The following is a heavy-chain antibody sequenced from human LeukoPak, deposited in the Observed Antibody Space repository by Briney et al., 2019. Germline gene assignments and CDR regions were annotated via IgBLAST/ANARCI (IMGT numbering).Heavy chain of an antibody. V-gene: IGHV3-30*03. Sequence: GRSLRLSCAASRFTFSSYGMHWVRQAPGKGLEWVAVISYDGSNKYYADSVKGRFTISRDNSKNTLYLQMNSLRAEDTAVYYCARSGIHSSSSKDYWGQGTLVTVSS. D-gene: IGHD6-6*01. CDR1: RFTFSSYG. CDR2: ISYDGSNK. J-gene: IGHJ4*02. CDR3: ARSGIHSSSSKDY.